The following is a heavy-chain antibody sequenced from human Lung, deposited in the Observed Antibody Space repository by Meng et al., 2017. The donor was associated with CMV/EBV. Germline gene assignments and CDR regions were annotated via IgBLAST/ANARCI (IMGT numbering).Heavy chain of an antibody. CDR2: IYHSGGT. V-gene: IGHV4-4*02. D-gene: IGHD6-19*01. CDR1: GGSISISTW. CDR3: ARDPYATGWAG. Sequence: QMKLQGSGPGLGKPSGTLSLTCAVSGGSISISTWWSWVRQPPGKGLEWIGEIYHSGGTNYNPSLRGRVTISLDKSKNQFSLTLRSVTAADTAVYYCARDPYATGWAGWGQGTLVTVSS. J-gene: IGHJ4*02.